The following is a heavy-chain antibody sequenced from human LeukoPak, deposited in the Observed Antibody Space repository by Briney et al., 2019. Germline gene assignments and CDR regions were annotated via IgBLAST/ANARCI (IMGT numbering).Heavy chain of an antibody. CDR2: VYTSGST. CDR3: ARDLLGWGSNRYFDL. D-gene: IGHD3-16*01. Sequence: SETLSLTCAVYGGSISYYYWSWIRQSAGKGLEWIGRVYTSGSTNDNPSLKSRVAMSVDTSKNQFSLRLSSVTAAYTAVYYCARDLLGWGSNRYFDLWGRGTLVTVSS. V-gene: IGHV4-4*07. J-gene: IGHJ2*01. CDR1: GGSISYYY.